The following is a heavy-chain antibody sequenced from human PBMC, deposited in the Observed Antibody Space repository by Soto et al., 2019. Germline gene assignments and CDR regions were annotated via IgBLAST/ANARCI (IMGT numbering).Heavy chain of an antibody. V-gene: IGHV3-11*01. CDR2: ISGSGGDI. CDR1: GFTFGDYY. Sequence: QVQLVESGGGLVKPGGSLRLSCAASGFTFGDYYMSWIRQAPGKGLECLSYISGSGGDISYADSVRGRFTVSRDNARNSLELQIDSLRADDTALYYRARTARGLDFWGQGAQVTVSS. J-gene: IGHJ4*02. CDR3: ARTARGLDF. D-gene: IGHD6-6*01.